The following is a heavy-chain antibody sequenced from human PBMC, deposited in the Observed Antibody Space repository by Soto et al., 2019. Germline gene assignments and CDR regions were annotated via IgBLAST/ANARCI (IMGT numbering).Heavy chain of an antibody. CDR2: FIPILDMA. D-gene: IGHD2-21*01. V-gene: IGHV1-69*02. Sequence: QVQVVQSGAEVKKPESSVKVSCKPSGGTFNTYTVNWVRLAPGHGLEWMGRFIPILDMANYAQKFQERVTITADRSTFTDYMELKSLTSDETAVYCCAITYCVDNCFPGDFDFGGPGTRVTVSS. CDR3: AITYCVDNCFPGDFDF. CDR1: GGTFNTYT. J-gene: IGHJ4*02.